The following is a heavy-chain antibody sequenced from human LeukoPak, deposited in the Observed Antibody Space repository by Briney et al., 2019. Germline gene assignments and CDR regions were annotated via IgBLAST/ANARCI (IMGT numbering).Heavy chain of an antibody. CDR2: INWNGGST. J-gene: IGHJ4*02. D-gene: IGHD3-3*01. CDR3: ARSLRFLEWLSPLDY. CDR1: GFTFDDYG. Sequence: GRSLRLSCAASGFTFDDYGMSWVRQAPGKGLEWVSGINWNGGSTGYADSVKGRFTISRDNAKNSLYLQMNSLRAEDTALYFCARSLRFLEWLSPLDYWGQGTLVTVSS. V-gene: IGHV3-20*04.